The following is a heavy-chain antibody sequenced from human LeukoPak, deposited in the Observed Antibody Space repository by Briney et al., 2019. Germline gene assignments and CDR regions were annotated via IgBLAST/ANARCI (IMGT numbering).Heavy chain of an antibody. CDR1: GGTWSSYA. V-gene: IGHV1-69*15. J-gene: IGHJ4*02. CDR3: ARGGTIFGVAAPDRFDY. D-gene: IGHD3-3*01. CDR2: IIPIFGTA. Sequence: AAKVSCQASGGTWSSYAISWVRNTPGEGLEWMGRIIPIFGTAHYVQKWQGRVPITPDESTSTAYIELSSLRSEGTSVYCCARGGTIFGVAAPDRFDYWGQGTLVTVSS.